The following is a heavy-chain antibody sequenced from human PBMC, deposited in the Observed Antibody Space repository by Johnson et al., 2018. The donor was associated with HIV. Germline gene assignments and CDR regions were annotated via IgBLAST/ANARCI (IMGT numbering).Heavy chain of an antibody. CDR2: IYSGGST. CDR1: GFTVSINY. V-gene: IGHV3-66*01. CDR3: AKGGVGRDGNRDAFDI. J-gene: IGHJ3*02. Sequence: VQLVESGGGVVQPGGSLRLSCAASGFTVSINYMSWVRQAPGKGLEWVSVIYSGGSTYYADSVKGRFTISRDNSKNTLYLQMNSLRREDTAVDYCAKGGVGRDGNRDAFDIWGQGTMVTVSS. D-gene: IGHD5-24*01.